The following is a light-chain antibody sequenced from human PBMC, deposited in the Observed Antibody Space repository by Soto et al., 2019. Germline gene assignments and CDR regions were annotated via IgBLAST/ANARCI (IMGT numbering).Light chain of an antibody. Sequence: EIVMAQSQAGLSVSPGESHTVSCRASQSVSSNLAWYQQKPGQAPRLLIYGASTRATGIPARFSGSGSGTEFTLTISSLQSEDFAVYYCQQYNNWPLTFGGGTKVDIK. CDR3: QQYNNWPLT. CDR1: QSVSSN. CDR2: GAS. V-gene: IGKV3-15*01. J-gene: IGKJ4*01.